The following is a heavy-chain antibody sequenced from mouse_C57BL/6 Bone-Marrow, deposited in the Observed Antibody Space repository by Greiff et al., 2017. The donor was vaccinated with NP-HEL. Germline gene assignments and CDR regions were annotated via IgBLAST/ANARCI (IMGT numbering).Heavy chain of an antibody. Sequence: QVQLQQSGAELARPGASVKLSCKASGYTFTSYGISWVKQRTGQGLEWIGEIYPRSGNTYYNEKFKGKATLTADKSSSTAYMELRSLTCEDSAVYLCARWGVITTVGEDAMDYWGQETSVPVPS. D-gene: IGHD1-1*01. CDR1: GYTFTSYG. CDR3: ARWGVITTVGEDAMDY. V-gene: IGHV1-81*01. J-gene: IGHJ4*01. CDR2: IYPRSGNT.